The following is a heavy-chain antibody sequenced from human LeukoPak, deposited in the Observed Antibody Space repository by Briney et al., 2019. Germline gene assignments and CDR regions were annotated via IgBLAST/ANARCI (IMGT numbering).Heavy chain of an antibody. CDR3: ARDRFRYYDSSGH. CDR2: ISAYNGNT. V-gene: IGHV1-18*01. CDR1: GYTFTSYG. Sequence: ASVKVSCKASGYTFTSYGINWVRQAPRQGLEWMGWISAYNGNTNYAQKLQGRVTMTTDTSTSTAYMELRSLRSDDTAVYYCARDRFRYYDSSGHWGQGTLVTVSS. J-gene: IGHJ4*02. D-gene: IGHD3-22*01.